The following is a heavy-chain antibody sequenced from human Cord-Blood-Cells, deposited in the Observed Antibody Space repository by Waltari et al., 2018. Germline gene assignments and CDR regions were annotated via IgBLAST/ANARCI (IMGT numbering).Heavy chain of an antibody. CDR1: GFTFRSYA. CDR2: ISVSGGST. Sequence: EVQLLESGGGLVQPGGSLRLSCAASGFTFRSYAMRWVRQAPGKGMEWVSAISVSGGSTYYADSVKGRFTISRDNSKNTLYLQMNSLRAEDTAVYYCAKDTVTAFDIWGQGTMVTVSS. V-gene: IGHV3-23*01. D-gene: IGHD4-4*01. CDR3: AKDTVTAFDI. J-gene: IGHJ3*02.